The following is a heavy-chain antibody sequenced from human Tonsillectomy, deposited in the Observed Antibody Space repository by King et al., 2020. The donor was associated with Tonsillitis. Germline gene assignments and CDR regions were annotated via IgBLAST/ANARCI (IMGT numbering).Heavy chain of an antibody. CDR3: ARGGLRRHHSN. Sequence: VQLQQWGAGLLKPSETLSFTCAVYGGSFSGYYWSWIRQPPGKGLEWIGEINHSGSTNYNPSLKSRVTISVDTSKNQFSLKLSSVTAADTAVYYCARGGLRRHHSNWGQGTLVTVSS. CDR1: GGSFSGYY. V-gene: IGHV4-34*01. CDR2: INHSGST. J-gene: IGHJ4*02. D-gene: IGHD1-14*01.